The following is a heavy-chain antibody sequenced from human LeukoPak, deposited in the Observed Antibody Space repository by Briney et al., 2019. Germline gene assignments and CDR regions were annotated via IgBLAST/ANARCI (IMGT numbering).Heavy chain of an antibody. D-gene: IGHD3-10*01. CDR3: ARDATGAKRGDYFDY. CDR2: IKHSETP. V-gene: IGHV4-34*01. CDR1: GGSFSDFY. Sequence: SETLSLTCAVYGGSFSDFYWSWIRQPPGKELEWIGEIKHSETPSFNPSLKSPVTISVGTSNIQFCLKLSSVAAADTAVYYSARDATGAKRGDYFDYWGQGTLVTVSS. J-gene: IGHJ4*02.